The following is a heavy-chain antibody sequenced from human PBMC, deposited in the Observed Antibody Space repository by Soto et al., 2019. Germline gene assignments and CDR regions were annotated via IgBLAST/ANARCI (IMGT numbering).Heavy chain of an antibody. CDR3: ALTPSALTFGYYDVDA. CDR2: IYWDDDE. J-gene: IGHJ6*03. Sequence: QITLKESGPTLVKPTQTLTLTCTFPGFSLSSRGVAVAWIRQPPGRALECLALIYWDDDEHYSPSLKSRLTITKDTSKSQVVLTMTNMDPVDTATYFCALTPSALTFGYYDVDAWGEGTTVTVS. D-gene: IGHD2-21*02. V-gene: IGHV2-5*02. CDR1: GFSLSSRGVA.